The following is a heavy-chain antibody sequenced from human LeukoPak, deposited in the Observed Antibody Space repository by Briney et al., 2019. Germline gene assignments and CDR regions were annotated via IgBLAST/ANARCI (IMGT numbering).Heavy chain of an antibody. CDR3: ARGRGMITFGGVIGIFDI. J-gene: IGHJ3*02. D-gene: IGHD3-16*02. CDR2: IKRDGSEK. CDR1: GFTFSSYW. Sequence: PGGSLRLSCAASGFTFSSYWMSWVRQAPGKGLEWVANIKRDGSEKYYVDSVKGRFTISRDNAKNSLYLQMNSLRAEDTAVYYCARGRGMITFGGVIGIFDIWGQGTMVTVSS. V-gene: IGHV3-7*01.